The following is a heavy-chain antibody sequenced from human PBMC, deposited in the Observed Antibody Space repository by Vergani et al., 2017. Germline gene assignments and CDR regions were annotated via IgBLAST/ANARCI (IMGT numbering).Heavy chain of an antibody. CDR2: ISSSCSYI. J-gene: IGHJ2*01. D-gene: IGHD4-17*01. CDR3: ARKPPPMTTVTTPRLYWYFDL. V-gene: IGHV3-21*01. CDR1: GFTFSSYS. Sequence: EVQLVESGGGLVKPGGSLRLSCAASGFTFSSYSMNWVRQAPGKGLEWVSSISSSCSYIYYADSVKGRFTISRDNAKNSLYLQMNSLRAEDTAVYYCARKPPPMTTVTTPRLYWYFDLWGRGTLVTVSS.